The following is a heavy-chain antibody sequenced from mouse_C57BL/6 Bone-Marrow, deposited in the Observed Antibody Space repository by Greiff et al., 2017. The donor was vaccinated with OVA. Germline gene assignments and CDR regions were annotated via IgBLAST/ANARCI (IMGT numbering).Heavy chain of an antibody. J-gene: IGHJ3*01. CDR1: GYTFTDYY. CDR3: APLLRSY. Sequence: VQLQQSGPELVKPGASVKISCKASGYTFTDYYMNWVKQSHGKSLEWIGDINPNNGGTSYNQKFKGKATLTVDKSSSTAYMELRSLTSEDSAVYYCAPLLRSYWGQGTLVTVSA. V-gene: IGHV1-26*01. D-gene: IGHD1-1*01. CDR2: INPNNGGT.